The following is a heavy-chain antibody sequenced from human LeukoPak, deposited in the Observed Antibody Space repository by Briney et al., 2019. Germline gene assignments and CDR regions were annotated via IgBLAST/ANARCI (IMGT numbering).Heavy chain of an antibody. Sequence: PSETLSLTCTVSGGSIRSGSYYWGWIGQPAGKGLEWIGYIYTRGTTNYNPSVMSRVTVSLDTSKNQISLKLSSVTAPDTAIYYCARVYTVMGATTVDHYHYYMDVWGKGTTVTVSS. D-gene: IGHD5-18*01. CDR3: ARVYTVMGATTVDHYHYYMDV. CDR1: GGSIRSGSYY. J-gene: IGHJ6*03. CDR2: IYTRGTT. V-gene: IGHV4-61*09.